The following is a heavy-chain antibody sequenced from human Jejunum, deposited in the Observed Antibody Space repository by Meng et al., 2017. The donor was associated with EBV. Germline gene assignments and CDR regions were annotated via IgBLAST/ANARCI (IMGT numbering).Heavy chain of an antibody. V-gene: IGHV4-39*01. CDR3: ARVDYYDTSGNVDF. Sequence: RHLQGPGPGLVKPSGTLSLPCSVSGGSSSSYTYYWGWIRQPPGKGLEWIGTIDYRENTYYNPSLKSRITISVDTPKNQFSLKLTSMTAADTALYYCARVDYYDTSGNVDFWGQGALVTVSS. J-gene: IGHJ4*02. CDR1: GGSSSSYTYY. D-gene: IGHD3-22*01. CDR2: IDYRENT.